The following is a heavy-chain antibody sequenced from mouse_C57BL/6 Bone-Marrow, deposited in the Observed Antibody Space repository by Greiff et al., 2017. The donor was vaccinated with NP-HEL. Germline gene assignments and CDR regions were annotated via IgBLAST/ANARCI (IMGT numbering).Heavy chain of an antibody. CDR1: GYTFTSYG. D-gene: IGHD2-5*01. Sequence: VKLVESGAELARPGASVKLSCKASGYTFTSYGISWVKQRTGQGLEWIGEIYPRSGNTYYNEKFKGKATLTADKSSSTAYMELRSLTSEDSAVYFCAREAYYSNYVRYAMDYWGQGTSVTVSS. V-gene: IGHV1-81*01. J-gene: IGHJ4*01. CDR2: IYPRSGNT. CDR3: AREAYYSNYVRYAMDY.